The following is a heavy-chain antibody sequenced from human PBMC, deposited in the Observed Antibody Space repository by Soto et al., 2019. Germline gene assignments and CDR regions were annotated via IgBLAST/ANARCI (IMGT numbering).Heavy chain of an antibody. V-gene: IGHV3-23*01. CDR3: AKSWGDTWLQSDFAL. CDR1: GFTFRSYS. J-gene: IGHJ3*01. D-gene: IGHD5-12*01. CDR2: ISGTGGST. Sequence: EVQLLESGGGLIQPGGSLRLSCAASGFTFRSYSMSWVRRAPGKGLEWVSGISGTGGSTYYADSVEGRFTISRDNSRNTLYLQMDGLSADNAAMYSCAKSWGDTWLQSDFALWGLGTMVTVSA.